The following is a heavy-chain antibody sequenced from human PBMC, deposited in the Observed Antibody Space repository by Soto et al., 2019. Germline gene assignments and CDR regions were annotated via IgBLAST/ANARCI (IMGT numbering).Heavy chain of an antibody. CDR3: VRDGWSSSWAVT. J-gene: IGHJ5*02. D-gene: IGHD6-13*01. CDR1: GTTVSRNN. V-gene: IGHV3-66*01. Sequence: QLVQSGGGLVQPGGSLRLSCAASGTTVSRNNMTWVRQAPGKGLEWLSIIYSGGDTYYADSVKGRFTISRDNPKNTVYLQMTSLRAEDTAVYYCVRDGWSSSWAVTWGQGTLVSVSS. CDR2: IYSGGDT.